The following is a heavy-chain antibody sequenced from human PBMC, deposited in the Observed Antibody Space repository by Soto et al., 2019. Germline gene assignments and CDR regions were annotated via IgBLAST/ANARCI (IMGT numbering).Heavy chain of an antibody. J-gene: IGHJ4*02. D-gene: IGHD4-17*01. V-gene: IGHV3-33*01. Sequence: PGGSLRLSCAASGFTFSSYGMHWVRQAPGKGLEWVAVIWYDGSNKYYADSVKGRFTISRDDSKNTLYLQMNSLRAEDTAVYYCARGLFGSGDSRGEDYWGQGT. CDR1: GFTFSSYG. CDR3: ARGLFGSGDSRGEDY. CDR2: IWYDGSNK.